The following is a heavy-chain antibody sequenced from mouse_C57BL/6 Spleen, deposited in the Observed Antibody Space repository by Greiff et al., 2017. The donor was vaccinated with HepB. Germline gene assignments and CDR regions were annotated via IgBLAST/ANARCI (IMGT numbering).Heavy chain of an antibody. D-gene: IGHD1-1*01. CDR2: INPYNGGT. V-gene: IGHV1-19*01. J-gene: IGHJ1*03. Sequence: EVQLQQSGPVLVKPGASVKMSCKASGYTFTDYYMNWVKQSHGKSLEWIGVINPYNGGTSYNQKFKGKATLTVDKSSSTAYMELNSLTSEDSAVYYCARRGYYGSSPAWYFDVWGTGTTVTVSS. CDR3: ARRGYYGSSPAWYFDV. CDR1: GYTFTDYY.